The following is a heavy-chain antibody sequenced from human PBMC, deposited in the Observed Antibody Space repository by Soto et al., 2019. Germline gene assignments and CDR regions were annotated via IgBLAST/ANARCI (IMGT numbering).Heavy chain of an antibody. CDR2: IYPGDSDT. V-gene: IGHV5-51*01. CDR1: GYSFANYW. J-gene: IGHJ4*02. CDR3: ARGFPYSHCQLVDY. Sequence: GESLKISCKASGYSFANYWIAWVRQMPGKGLEWMGIIYPGDSDTRYSPSFQGQVTISADKSISTAYLQWSSLKASDTAMYYCARGFPYSHCQLVDYWGRGTLVTVS. D-gene: IGHD4-4*01.